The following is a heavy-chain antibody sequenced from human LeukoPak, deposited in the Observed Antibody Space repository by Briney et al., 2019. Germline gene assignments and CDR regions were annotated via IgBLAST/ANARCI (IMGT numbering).Heavy chain of an antibody. CDR3: ALSETGDGSGYDAFDI. V-gene: IGHV3-74*01. CDR2: INSDGSYT. J-gene: IGHJ3*02. D-gene: IGHD3-22*01. CDR1: GFTFSIYW. Sequence: GGSLRLSCAASGFTFSIYWMHWVRQAPGKGLVWVAGINSDGSYTNYADSVKGRFTISRDNAKNTLYLQMTSLRAEDTAVYYCALSETGDGSGYDAFDIWGQGTMVTVSS.